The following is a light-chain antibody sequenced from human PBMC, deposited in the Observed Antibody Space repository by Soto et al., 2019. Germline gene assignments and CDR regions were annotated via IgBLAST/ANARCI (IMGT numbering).Light chain of an antibody. CDR2: DAS. Sequence: DIQMTQSPSSLSASVGDRVTITCQASDDISNYLNWYQQKPGKAPKVLIYDASHLESGVPSRFSGGGSGTEFTFTISSLQAEDIATYYCHQYANLPLTFCPLTKVDL. CDR1: DDISNY. J-gene: IGKJ3*01. V-gene: IGKV1-33*01. CDR3: HQYANLPLT.